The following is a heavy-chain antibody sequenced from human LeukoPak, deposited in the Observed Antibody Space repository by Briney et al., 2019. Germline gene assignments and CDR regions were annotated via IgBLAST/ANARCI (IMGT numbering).Heavy chain of an antibody. D-gene: IGHD3-10*01. V-gene: IGHV3-30*02. CDR1: GFTFSKFG. CDR2: IRFDGSSK. J-gene: IGHJ4*02. Sequence: GGSLRLSCGASGFTFSKFGMHWVRQAPGKGLEWVAFIRFDGSSKHYADSVKGRFSISRDDSKNTLFLQMNSLRTEDTAVYYCARAYGSGSPIFDYWGQGTLVTVSS. CDR3: ARAYGSGSPIFDY.